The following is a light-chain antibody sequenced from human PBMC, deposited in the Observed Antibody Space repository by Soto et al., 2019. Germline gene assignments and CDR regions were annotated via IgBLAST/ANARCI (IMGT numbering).Light chain of an antibody. Sequence: DIQMTQSPSTLSASVGDRVTITCRASQRTSTWLAWYQHKPGKAHNLLIYKASSLESGVPSRFSGCGSGTEFTLSISSLQPDDVATYYCQQYGRYRTFGQGTKVEIK. V-gene: IGKV1-5*03. CDR3: QQYGRYRT. CDR2: KAS. CDR1: QRTSTW. J-gene: IGKJ1*01.